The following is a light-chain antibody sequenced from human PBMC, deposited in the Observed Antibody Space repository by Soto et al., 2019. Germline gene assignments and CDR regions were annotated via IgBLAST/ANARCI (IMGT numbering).Light chain of an antibody. CDR3: LQDYNYPRT. Sequence: IQLTQSPSTLPASVGDRVTITCRASQGIRNDLGWYQQKPGKAPKLLIYAASSLQSGVPSRFSGSGSGTDFTLTISSLQPEDFATYYCLQDYNYPRTFGQGTKVDIK. J-gene: IGKJ1*01. V-gene: IGKV1-6*01. CDR1: QGIRND. CDR2: AAS.